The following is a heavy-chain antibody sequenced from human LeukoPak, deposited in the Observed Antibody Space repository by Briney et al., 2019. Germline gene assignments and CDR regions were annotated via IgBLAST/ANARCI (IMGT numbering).Heavy chain of an antibody. CDR2: INHSGST. CDR1: GGSFSGYY. Sequence: KPSETLSLTCAVYGGSFSGYYWSWIRQPPGKGLEWIGEINHSGSTNYNPSLKSRVTISVDTSKNQFSLKLSSVTAADTAVYYCARGPGDLRYYYYYMDVWGKGTTVTVSS. CDR3: ARGPGDLRYYYYYMDV. J-gene: IGHJ6*03. V-gene: IGHV4-34*01. D-gene: IGHD4-17*01.